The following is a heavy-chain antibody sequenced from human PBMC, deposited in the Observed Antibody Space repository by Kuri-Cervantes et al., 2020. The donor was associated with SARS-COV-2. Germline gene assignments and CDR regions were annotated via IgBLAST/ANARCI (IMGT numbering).Heavy chain of an antibody. CDR3: ARGDLGYCSGGSCYNWFDP. D-gene: IGHD2-15*01. Sequence: GESLKISCAASGFTFSSYDMHWVRQVTGKGLEWVSAIGTAGDTYYPGSVKGRFTISRENAKNSLYLQMNSLRAEDTAVYYCARGDLGYCSGGSCYNWFDPWGQGTLVTVSS. CDR2: IGTAGDT. CDR1: GFTFSSYD. V-gene: IGHV3-13*01. J-gene: IGHJ5*02.